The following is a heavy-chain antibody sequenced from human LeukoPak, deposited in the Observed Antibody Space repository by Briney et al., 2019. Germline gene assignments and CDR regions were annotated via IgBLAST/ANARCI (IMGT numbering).Heavy chain of an antibody. CDR1: GGSFSGYY. J-gene: IGHJ4*02. Sequence: SETLSLTCAVYGGSFSGYYWSWIRQPPGKGLEWIGEINHSGSTNYNPSLKSRVTISVDTSKNQFSLKLGSVTAADTAVYYCARRYYDILTGYYARWGQGTLVTVSS. CDR3: ARRYYDILTGYYAR. D-gene: IGHD3-9*01. V-gene: IGHV4-34*01. CDR2: INHSGST.